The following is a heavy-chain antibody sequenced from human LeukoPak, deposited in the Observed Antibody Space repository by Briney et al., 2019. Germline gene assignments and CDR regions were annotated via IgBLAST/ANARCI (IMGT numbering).Heavy chain of an antibody. D-gene: IGHD5-18*01. V-gene: IGHV3-53*01. CDR2: IYIAVST. J-gene: IGHJ4*02. CDR1: GVSVSSTY. Sequence: AVGSLRLSCAAPGVSVSSTYMNWVRQAPGKGRGWGSVIYIAVSTYYADYVKGRFTISRDNTKNTLYLQMNSLRAEDTDVYDCAKRDTAMQSFDYWGQGTLVTVSS. CDR3: AKRDTAMQSFDY.